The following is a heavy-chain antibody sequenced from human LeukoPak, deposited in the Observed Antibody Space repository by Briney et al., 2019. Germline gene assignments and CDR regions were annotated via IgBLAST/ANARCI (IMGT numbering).Heavy chain of an antibody. CDR1: GFTFSSYE. CDR3: AKDTRQYSTSGEFDY. D-gene: IGHD6-6*01. CDR2: ISSSGSTI. V-gene: IGHV3-48*03. J-gene: IGHJ4*02. Sequence: PGGSLRLSCAASGFTFSSYEMNWVRQAPGKGLEWVSYISSSGSTIYYADSVKGRFTISRDNAKNSLYLQMNSLRAEDMALYYCAKDTRQYSTSGEFDYWGQGTLVTVSS.